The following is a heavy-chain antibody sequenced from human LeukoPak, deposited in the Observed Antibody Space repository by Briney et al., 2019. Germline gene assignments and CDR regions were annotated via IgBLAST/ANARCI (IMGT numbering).Heavy chain of an antibody. Sequence: SVKVSCKASGYTFTSYAISWVRQAPGQGLEWMGGIIPIFGTANYAQKFQGRVTITADESTSTAYMELSSLRSEDTAVYYCAVRDVVERAGRYLDYWGXGTLVTVSS. CDR1: GYTFTSYA. CDR2: IIPIFGTA. J-gene: IGHJ4*02. D-gene: IGHD2-21*01. CDR3: AVRDVVERAGRYLDY. V-gene: IGHV1-69*13.